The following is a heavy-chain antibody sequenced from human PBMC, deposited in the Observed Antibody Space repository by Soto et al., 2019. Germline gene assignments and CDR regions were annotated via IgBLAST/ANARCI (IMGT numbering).Heavy chain of an antibody. CDR2: INAGNGDT. CDR3: ARVPRIAVAGTFDY. V-gene: IGHV1-3*01. J-gene: IGHJ4*02. Sequence: GASVKVSCKASGYTFTDHAIHWVRQVPGQRLEWMGWINAGNGDTEYSQKFQGRVTITRDTSASTVYMNLSSLKSEDTAVYYCARVPRIAVAGTFDYWGQGTLVTVSS. CDR1: GYTFTDHA. D-gene: IGHD6-19*01.